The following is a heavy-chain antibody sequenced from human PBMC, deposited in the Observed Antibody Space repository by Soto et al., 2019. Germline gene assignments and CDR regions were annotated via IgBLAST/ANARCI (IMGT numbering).Heavy chain of an antibody. CDR1: GYTFTSYG. V-gene: IGHV1-18*01. J-gene: IGHJ6*02. CDR3: ARDLGGIVVVVAATAGGYYYYGMDV. D-gene: IGHD2-15*01. CDR2: ISAYNGNT. Sequence: GASVKVSCKASGYTFTSYGISWVRQAPGQGLEWMGWISAYNGNTNYAQKPQGRVTMTTDTSTSTAYMELRSLRSDDTAVYYCARDLGGIVVVVAATAGGYYYYGMDVWGQGTTVTVSS.